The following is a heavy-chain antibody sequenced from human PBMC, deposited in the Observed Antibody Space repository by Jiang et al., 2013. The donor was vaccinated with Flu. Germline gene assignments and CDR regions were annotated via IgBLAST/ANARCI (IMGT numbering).Heavy chain of an antibody. V-gene: IGHV4-39*01. CDR2: IYYSGST. J-gene: IGHJ5*02. CDR3: ARHQYDILTGYDNWFDP. Sequence: GLVKPSQTLSLTCTVSGGSISSSSYYWGWIRQPPGKGLEWIGSIYYSGSTYYNPSLKSRVTISVDTSKNQFSLKLSSVTAADTAVYYCARHQYDILTGYDNWFDPWGQGTLVTVSS. CDR1: GGSISSSSYY. D-gene: IGHD3-9*01.